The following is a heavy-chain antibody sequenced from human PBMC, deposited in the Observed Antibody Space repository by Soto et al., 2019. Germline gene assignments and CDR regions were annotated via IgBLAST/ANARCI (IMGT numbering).Heavy chain of an antibody. CDR2: IYWDDDK. CDR1: GFSLSTSGVG. J-gene: IGHJ4*02. CDR3: AHKHHGHDYGY. D-gene: IGHD4-17*01. Sequence: QITLKESGPTLVKPTQTLTLTCTFSGFSLSTSGVGVGWIRQPPGKALEWLALIYWDDDKRFSPSLKSRLTITKDTSKNQVVLTMTNMDPVDTATYHCAHKHHGHDYGYWGQGTLVTVSS. V-gene: IGHV2-5*02.